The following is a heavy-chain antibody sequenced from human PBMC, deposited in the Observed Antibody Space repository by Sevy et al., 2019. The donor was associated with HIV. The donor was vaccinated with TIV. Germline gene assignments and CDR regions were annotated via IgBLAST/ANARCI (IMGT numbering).Heavy chain of an antibody. Sequence: ASVKVSCKASGYTFTSYGISWVRQAPGQGLEWMGWISAYNGNTNYAQKLQGRVTMTTDTSTSTAYMELRSLRSEDTAVCYCARARYCSGGSCYAGYYYGMDVWGQGTTVTVSS. V-gene: IGHV1-18*01. D-gene: IGHD2-15*01. CDR3: ARARYCSGGSCYAGYYYGMDV. J-gene: IGHJ6*02. CDR1: GYTFTSYG. CDR2: ISAYNGNT.